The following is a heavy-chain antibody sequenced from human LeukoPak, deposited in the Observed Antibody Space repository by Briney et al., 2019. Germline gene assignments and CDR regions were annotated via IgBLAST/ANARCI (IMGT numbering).Heavy chain of an antibody. D-gene: IGHD2-2*01. J-gene: IGHJ4*02. CDR1: GYTFTTYA. Sequence: ASVKVSFKASGYTFTTYAMHWVRQAPGQRLEWMGWISGGNGNTRYSQKFQGRVTFTRDKSASTAYMELSSLRSEDTAVYYCARQMPLGEFDYWGQGTLVTVSS. CDR3: ARQMPLGEFDY. V-gene: IGHV1-3*01. CDR2: ISGGNGNT.